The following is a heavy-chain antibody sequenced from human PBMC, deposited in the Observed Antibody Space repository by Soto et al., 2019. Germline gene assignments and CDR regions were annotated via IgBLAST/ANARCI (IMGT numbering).Heavy chain of an antibody. D-gene: IGHD2-2*01. CDR3: AKSPGVSAAIYEYFQH. Sequence: GGSLRLSCAASGFTFSSYAMSWVRQAPGKGLEWASAISGSGGSTYYADSVKGRFTISRDNSKNTLYLQMNSLRAEDTAVYYCAKSPGVSAAIYEYFQHWGQGTLVTVSS. J-gene: IGHJ1*01. CDR1: GFTFSSYA. V-gene: IGHV3-23*01. CDR2: ISGSGGST.